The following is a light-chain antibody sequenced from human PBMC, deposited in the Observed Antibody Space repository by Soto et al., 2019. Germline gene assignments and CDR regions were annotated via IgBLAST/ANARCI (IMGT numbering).Light chain of an antibody. CDR3: LLSYSGARV. Sequence: QAVLTQEPSLTVSPGGTVTLTCGSSTGAVTSGHYPYWFQQKPGQAPKTLIYDTTDKHSWTPARFSGSLLGGKAALTPSGAQTEDEADYYCLLSYSGARVFGGGTQLTVL. CDR1: TGAVTSGHY. CDR2: DTT. V-gene: IGLV7-46*01. J-gene: IGLJ2*01.